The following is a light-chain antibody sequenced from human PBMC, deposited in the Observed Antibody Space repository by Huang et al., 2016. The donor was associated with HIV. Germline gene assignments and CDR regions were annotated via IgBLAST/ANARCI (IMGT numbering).Light chain of an antibody. V-gene: IGKV3-11*01. CDR2: DAS. CDR3: QQRSNWPPIT. J-gene: IGKJ5*01. Sequence: EIVLTQSPATLSLSPGDRAPLSCRACQSVSSSLACYHQKPGQAPRLLLYDASIRATGIPASCSCSVSGTYFTLTISSLEPEEFAVYYCQQRSNWPPITFGQGTRLEMK. CDR1: QSVSSS.